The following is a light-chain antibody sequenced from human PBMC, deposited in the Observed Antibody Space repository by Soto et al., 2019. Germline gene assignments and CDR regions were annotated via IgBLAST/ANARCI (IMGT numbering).Light chain of an antibody. CDR1: SSDVGGYKY. Sequence: QSALTQPPSASGSPGQSVTISCTGTSSDVGGYKYVSWYQQHPGKAPKLMIFEVNKRPSGVPDRFSGSKSGNTASLTVSGXXXXXXXXXYXSSYAGINNLGVFGTGTKV. V-gene: IGLV2-8*01. J-gene: IGLJ1*01. CDR3: SSYAGINNLGV. CDR2: EVN.